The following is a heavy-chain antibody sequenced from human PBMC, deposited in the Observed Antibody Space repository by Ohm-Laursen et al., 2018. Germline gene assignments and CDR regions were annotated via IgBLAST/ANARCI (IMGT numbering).Heavy chain of an antibody. CDR2: IWYDGSNK. CDR1: GFTFSSYG. CDR3: ARDSLNWAPPKPLYYYYGMDV. D-gene: IGHD7-27*01. J-gene: IGHJ6*02. Sequence: SLRLSCAASGFTFSSYGMHWVRQAPGKGLEWVAVIWYDGSNKYYADSVKGRFTISRDNSKNTLYLQMNSLRAEDTAVYYCARDSLNWAPPKPLYYYYGMDVWGQGTTVTVSS. V-gene: IGHV3-33*08.